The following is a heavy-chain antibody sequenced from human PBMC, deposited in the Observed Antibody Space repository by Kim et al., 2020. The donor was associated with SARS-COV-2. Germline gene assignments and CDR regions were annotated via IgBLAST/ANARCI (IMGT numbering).Heavy chain of an antibody. CDR1: RFTFSSYG. CDR2: ISYDGSNK. J-gene: IGHJ3*02. CDR3: ARERWLQLRAFDI. D-gene: IGHD5-12*01. V-gene: IGHV3-33*05. Sequence: GGSLRLSCAASRFTFSSYGMHWVRQAPGKGLEWVAVISYDGSNKYYADSVKGRFTISRDNSKNTLYLQMNSLRAEDTAVYYCARERWLQLRAFDIWGQGTMVTVSS.